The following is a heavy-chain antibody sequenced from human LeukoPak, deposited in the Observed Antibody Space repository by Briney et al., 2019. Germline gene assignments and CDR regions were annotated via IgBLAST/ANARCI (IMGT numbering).Heavy chain of an antibody. V-gene: IGHV5-51*01. CDR2: IYPADSDT. D-gene: IGHD3-10*01. CDR1: GHSFTNYW. J-gene: IGHJ4*02. Sequence: GESLKISCKGSGHSFTNYWIAWVRQIPGKGLEWMGIIYPADSDTRYSPSFQGQVTISADKSISTAYLQWSSLKASDTAMYYCARRYGSGSYAHFDYWGQGTLVTVSS. CDR3: ARRYGSGSYAHFDY.